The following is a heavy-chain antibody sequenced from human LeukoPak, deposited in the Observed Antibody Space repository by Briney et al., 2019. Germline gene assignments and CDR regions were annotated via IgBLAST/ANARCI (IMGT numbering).Heavy chain of an antibody. J-gene: IGHJ6*04. CDR2: ISSSGNTK. Sequence: GGSLRLSCAASEFTFSNYEMKWVRQAPGKGLDWVAYISSSGNTKYYADSVRGRFTISRDNAKNSLYLQMNSLRAEDTAVYYCVLGGLYVVVTVEKYYYGMDVWGKGTTVTVSS. V-gene: IGHV3-48*03. D-gene: IGHD2-21*02. CDR1: EFTFSNYE. CDR3: VLGGLYVVVTVEKYYYGMDV.